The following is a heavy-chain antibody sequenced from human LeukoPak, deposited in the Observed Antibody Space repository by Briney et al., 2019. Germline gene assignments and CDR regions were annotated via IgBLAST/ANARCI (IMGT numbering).Heavy chain of an antibody. CDR3: ARLLVRGVIRGAYYFDY. V-gene: IGHV3-7*03. CDR1: GFTFSSYW. D-gene: IGHD3-10*01. J-gene: IGHJ4*02. CDR2: MKQDGSEK. Sequence: GGSLRLSCAASGFTFSSYWMSWVRQAPGKGLEWVANMKQDGSEKYYVDSVKGRFTISRDNAKNSLYLQMNSLRAEDTAVYYCARLLVRGVIRGAYYFDYWGQGTLVTVSS.